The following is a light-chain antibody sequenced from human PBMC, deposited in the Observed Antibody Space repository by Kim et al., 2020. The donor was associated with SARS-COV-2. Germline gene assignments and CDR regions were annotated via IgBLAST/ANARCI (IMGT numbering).Light chain of an antibody. CDR3: AAYAGNNVVI. CDR2: DVN. J-gene: IGLJ2*01. Sequence: SGSPGQSVTSACSDVAGYGYVSWYQQHSGKAPKLIIYDVNKRASGVPDRLSGSKSDNTASLTVSGLQAEDEADYFCAAYAGNNVVIFGGGTRLTVL. V-gene: IGLV2-8*01. CDR1: DVAGYGY.